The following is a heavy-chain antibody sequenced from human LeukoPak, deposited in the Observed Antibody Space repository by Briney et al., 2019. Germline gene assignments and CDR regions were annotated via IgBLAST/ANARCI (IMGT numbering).Heavy chain of an antibody. J-gene: IGHJ6*02. CDR2: IWYDGSNK. CDR3: ARDLSYDFWTPYYYYGMDV. CDR1: GFTFSSYG. V-gene: IGHV3-33*01. D-gene: IGHD3-3*01. Sequence: SGGSLRLSGAASGFTFSSYGMHWVRQAPGKGLEWVAVIWYDGSNKYYADSVKGRFTISRDNSKNTLYLQMNSLRAEDTAVYYCARDLSYDFWTPYYYYGMDVWGQGTTVTVSS.